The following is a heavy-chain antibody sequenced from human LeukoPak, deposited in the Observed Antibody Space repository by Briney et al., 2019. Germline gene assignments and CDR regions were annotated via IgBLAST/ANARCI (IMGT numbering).Heavy chain of an antibody. J-gene: IGHJ6*02. CDR3: AREVSSSSSSYYYYGMDL. CDR1: GFTYSSYA. Sequence: GGSLRLSCAASGFTYSSYAMHWVRQAPGKGVEWVAGISYDGSKKYYADSVKGRFTISRDNSKNTLYLQMNSLRAEDTAVYYCAREVSSSSSSYYYYGMDLWGQGTRVSVSS. D-gene: IGHD6-6*01. CDR2: ISYDGSKK. V-gene: IGHV3-30-3*01.